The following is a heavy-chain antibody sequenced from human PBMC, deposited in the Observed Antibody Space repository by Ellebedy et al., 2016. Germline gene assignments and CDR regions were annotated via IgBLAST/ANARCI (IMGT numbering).Heavy chain of an antibody. J-gene: IGHJ4*02. D-gene: IGHD3-10*02. CDR2: IDSDGSST. Sequence: GESLKISCAASGFTFSSFRMHWVRQAPGKGLVWVSRIDSDGSSTSYADSVKGRFTISRDNAKNTLYLQMNSLRAEDTAVYYCTTKLFGEDHNYWGQGTLVTVSS. CDR1: GFTFSSFR. CDR3: TTKLFGEDHNY. V-gene: IGHV3-74*01.